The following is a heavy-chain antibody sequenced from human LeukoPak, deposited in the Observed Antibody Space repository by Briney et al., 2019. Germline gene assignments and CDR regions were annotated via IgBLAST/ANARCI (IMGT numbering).Heavy chain of an antibody. CDR1: GFTFSSHW. D-gene: IGHD2-21*01. CDR2: INTDGSST. CDR3: AREFRYSKGDPFDY. Sequence: GGSLRLSCAASGFTFSSHWMHWVRQAPGKGLVWVSRINTDGSSTSYADSVKGRFTISRDNAKNTLYLQMNSLRAEDTAVYYCAREFRYSKGDPFDYWGQGTLVTVSS. V-gene: IGHV3-74*01. J-gene: IGHJ4*02.